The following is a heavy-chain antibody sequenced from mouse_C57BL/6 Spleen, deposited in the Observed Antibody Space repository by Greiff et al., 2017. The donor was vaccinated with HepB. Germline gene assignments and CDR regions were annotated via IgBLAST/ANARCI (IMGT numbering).Heavy chain of an antibody. CDR2: ISYSGST. Sequence: EVKVEESGPGMVKPSQSLSLTCTVTGYSITSGYDWHWIRHFPGNKLEWMGYISYSGSTNYNPSLKSRISITHDTSKNHFFLKLNSVTTEDTATYYCARGLYYRYFDVWGTGTTVTVSS. D-gene: IGHD1-1*01. J-gene: IGHJ1*03. CDR1: GYSITSGYD. V-gene: IGHV3-1*01. CDR3: ARGLYYRYFDV.